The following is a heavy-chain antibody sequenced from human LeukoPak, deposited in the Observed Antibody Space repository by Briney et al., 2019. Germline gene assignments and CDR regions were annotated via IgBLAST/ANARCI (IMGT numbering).Heavy chain of an antibody. V-gene: IGHV3-48*03. Sequence: GSLRLSCAASGFTFSSYEMNWVRQAPGKGLEWVSYISSSGSTIYYADSVKGRFTISRDNAKNSLYLQMNSLRAEDTAVYYCASCGGSCYWVRWGQGTLVTVSS. J-gene: IGHJ4*02. CDR3: ASCGGSCYWVR. CDR1: GFTFSSYE. D-gene: IGHD2-15*01. CDR2: ISSSGSTI.